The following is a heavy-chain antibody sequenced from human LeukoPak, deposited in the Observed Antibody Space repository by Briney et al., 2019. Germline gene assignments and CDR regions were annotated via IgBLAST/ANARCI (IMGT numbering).Heavy chain of an antibody. D-gene: IGHD4-17*01. J-gene: IGHJ6*04. V-gene: IGHV1-69*13. Sequence: SVKVSCKASGGTFSSYAISWVRQAPGQGLEWMGGIIPIFGTANYAQKFQGRVTITADESTSTAYMELSSLRSEDTAVYYCARDQGSTVTYGMDVWGKGATVTVSS. CDR1: GGTFSSYA. CDR2: IIPIFGTA. CDR3: ARDQGSTVTYGMDV.